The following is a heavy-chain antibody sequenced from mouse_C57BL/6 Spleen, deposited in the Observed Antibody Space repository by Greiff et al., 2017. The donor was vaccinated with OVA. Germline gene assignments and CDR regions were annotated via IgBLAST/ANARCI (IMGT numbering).Heavy chain of an antibody. J-gene: IGHJ2*01. D-gene: IGHD1-1*01. Sequence: VQLQQPGAELVMPGASVKLSCKASGYTFTSYWMHWVKQRPGQGLEWIGEIDPSDSYTNYNQKLKGKSTLTVDKSSSTAYMQLSSLTSEDSAVYYCARGYYYGSNYFDYWGQGTTLTVSS. V-gene: IGHV1-69*01. CDR3: ARGYYYGSNYFDY. CDR2: IDPSDSYT. CDR1: GYTFTSYW.